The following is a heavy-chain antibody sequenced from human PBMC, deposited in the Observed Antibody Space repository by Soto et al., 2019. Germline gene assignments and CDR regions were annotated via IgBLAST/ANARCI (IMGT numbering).Heavy chain of an antibody. V-gene: IGHV3-74*01. CDR3: ARRPLHYYYYYMDV. CDR1: GFTFSSYW. Sequence: GGSLRLSCAASGFTFSSYWMHWVRQAPGKGLVWVSRINSDGSSTSYADSVKGRFTISRDNAKNTLYLQMNSLRAEDTAVYYCARRPLHYYYYYMDVWGKGTTVTVSS. CDR2: INSDGSST. D-gene: IGHD6-6*01. J-gene: IGHJ6*03.